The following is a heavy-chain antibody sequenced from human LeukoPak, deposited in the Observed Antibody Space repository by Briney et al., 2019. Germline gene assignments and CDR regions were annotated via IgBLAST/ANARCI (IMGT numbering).Heavy chain of an antibody. Sequence: GGSLRLSCAASGFTFSTYAMSWVRQAPGKGLQWVSQITGSGSRTYYADSVKGRFTISRDESKKMLYLQMDSLRAQDTAVYYCAKATGYDYGSWLDPWGQGTLVTVSS. CDR1: GFTFSTYA. CDR3: AKATGYDYGSWLDP. D-gene: IGHD5-12*01. J-gene: IGHJ5*02. CDR2: ITGSGSRT. V-gene: IGHV3-23*01.